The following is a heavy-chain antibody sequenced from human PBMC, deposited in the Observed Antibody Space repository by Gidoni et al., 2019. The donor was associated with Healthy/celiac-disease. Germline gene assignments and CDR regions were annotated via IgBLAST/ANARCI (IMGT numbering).Heavy chain of an antibody. CDR2: ISYDGSNK. D-gene: IGHD3-10*01. Sequence: QVQLVESGGGVVQPGRSLRLSCAAPGFPFSSYAMHWVLQAQGKGLWWLAVISYDGSNKYYADSVKGRFTISRDNSKNTLYLQMNSLRAEDTAVYYCAREKGTMVRGVPPFDYWGQGTLVTVSS. J-gene: IGHJ4*02. V-gene: IGHV3-30-3*01. CDR3: AREKGTMVRGVPPFDY. CDR1: GFPFSSYA.